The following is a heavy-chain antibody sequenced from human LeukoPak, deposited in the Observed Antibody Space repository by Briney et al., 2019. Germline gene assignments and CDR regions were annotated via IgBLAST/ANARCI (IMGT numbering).Heavy chain of an antibody. Sequence: SQTLSLTCAVSGGSISSGGYFWSWIRQPPGKGLEWIGYIYHSGSTYYNPSLKSRVTISVDRSKNQFSLKLSSVTAADTAVYYCASSYGSGSYRYGMDVWGQGTTVTVSS. CDR1: GGSISSGGYF. J-gene: IGHJ6*02. D-gene: IGHD3-10*01. CDR3: ASSYGSGSYRYGMDV. CDR2: IYHSGST. V-gene: IGHV4-30-2*01.